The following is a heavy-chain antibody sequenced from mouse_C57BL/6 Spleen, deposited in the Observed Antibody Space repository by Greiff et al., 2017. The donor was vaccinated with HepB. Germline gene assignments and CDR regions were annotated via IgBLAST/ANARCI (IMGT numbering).Heavy chain of an antibody. CDR1: GYAFSSYW. CDR2: IYPGDGDT. D-gene: IGHD1-1*01. CDR3: ARWGTTVVATRYYAMDY. Sequence: QVQLQQSGAELVKPGASVKISCKASGYAFSSYWMNWVKQRPGKGLEWIGQIYPGDGDTNYNGKFKGKATLTADKSSSTAYMQLSSLTSEDSAVYFCARWGTTVVATRYYAMDYWGQGTSVTVSS. J-gene: IGHJ4*01. V-gene: IGHV1-80*01.